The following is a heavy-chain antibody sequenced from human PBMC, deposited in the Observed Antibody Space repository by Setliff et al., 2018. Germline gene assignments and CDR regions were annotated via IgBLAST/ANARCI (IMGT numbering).Heavy chain of an antibody. CDR2: IWYDGSNK. Sequence: LRLSCAASGFTFNNFAMHWVRQAPGKGLEWVAVIWYDGSNKYYADSVKGRFTISRDNSKNTLYLQMNSLRAEDTALYYCARQATDYWGLGTLVTVSS. V-gene: IGHV3-33*01. CDR3: ARQATDY. CDR1: GFTFNNFA. J-gene: IGHJ4*02.